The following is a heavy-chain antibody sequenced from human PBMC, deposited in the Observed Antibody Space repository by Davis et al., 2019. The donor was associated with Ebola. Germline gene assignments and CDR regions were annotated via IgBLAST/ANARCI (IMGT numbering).Heavy chain of an antibody. V-gene: IGHV4-61*01. CDR1: GGSVSSGSYY. CDR2: IYYSGST. Sequence: MPSETLSLTCTVSGGSVSSGSYYWSWIRQPPGKGLEWIGYIYYSGSTYYNPSLKSRVTISVDTSKNQFSLKLSSVTAADTAVYYCARGSRFREFRRFDPWGQGTLVTVSS. D-gene: IGHD3-10*01. J-gene: IGHJ5*02. CDR3: ARGSRFREFRRFDP.